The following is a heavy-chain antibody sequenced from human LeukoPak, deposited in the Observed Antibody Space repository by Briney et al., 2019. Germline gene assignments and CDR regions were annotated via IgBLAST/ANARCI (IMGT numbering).Heavy chain of an antibody. J-gene: IGHJ4*02. CDR2: IYPGDSDT. D-gene: IGHD2-2*01. V-gene: IGHV5-51*01. Sequence: GESLKISCKGSGYSFTSYWIGWVRQMPGKGLELMGIIYPGDSDTRYSPSFQGQVTISADKSISTAYLQWSSLKASDTAMYYCARGGYCSSTSCSGGFDYWGQGTLVTVSS. CDR1: GYSFTSYW. CDR3: ARGGYCSSTSCSGGFDY.